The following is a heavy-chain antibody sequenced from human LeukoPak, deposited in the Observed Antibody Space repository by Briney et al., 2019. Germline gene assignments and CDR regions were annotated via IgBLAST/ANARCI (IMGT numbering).Heavy chain of an antibody. V-gene: IGHV4-31*03. D-gene: IGHD3-22*01. CDR2: IYYSGTT. J-gene: IGHJ4*02. CDR1: GFSISSCGYY. CDR3: ARSPARNYYNNRGGFAY. Sequence: SQTLSLTCTVSGFSISSCGYYWTWIRQHPGRGLEWIGYIYYSGTTYYNPSLKSRVTISVDTSKNQFSLKLNSVTAADTAVYYCARSPARNYYNNRGGFAYWGQGTLVTVSS.